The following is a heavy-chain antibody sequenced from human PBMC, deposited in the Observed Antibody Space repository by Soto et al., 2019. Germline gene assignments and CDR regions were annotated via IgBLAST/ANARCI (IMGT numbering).Heavy chain of an antibody. V-gene: IGHV4-31*03. CDR3: VSMVRGVTNWFDP. CDR2: IYYSGTS. D-gene: IGHD3-10*01. J-gene: IGHJ5*02. Sequence: QVQLQESGPGLVKPSQTLSLTCTVSGGSISSGAYFWTWIRQHPGKGLEWIGYIYYSGTSYYNPSLKSRVTISVDTSKNQFSLKVTSVTVADTAVYYCVSMVRGVTNWFDPWGQGTLVTVSS. CDR1: GGSISSGAYF.